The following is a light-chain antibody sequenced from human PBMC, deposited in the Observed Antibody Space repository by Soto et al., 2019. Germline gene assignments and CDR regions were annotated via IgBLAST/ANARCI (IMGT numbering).Light chain of an antibody. Sequence: LTNATDAWSLCPVERATLSCRASQSVSSYLAWYQQKPGQAPRLLIYDASNRATGIPARFSGSGSGTDFTLTISSLEPEDFAVYYCQQRSKWPTKFGQGTKVDIK. CDR2: DAS. J-gene: IGKJ1*01. CDR3: QQRSKWPTK. CDR1: QSVSSY. V-gene: IGKV3-11*01.